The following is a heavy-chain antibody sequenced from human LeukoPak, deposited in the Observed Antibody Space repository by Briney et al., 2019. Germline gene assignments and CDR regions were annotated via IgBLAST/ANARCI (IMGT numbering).Heavy chain of an antibody. J-gene: IGHJ4*02. V-gene: IGHV3-33*03. CDR2: IWYDGINR. D-gene: IGHD2-8*02. CDR1: GFTFSSYG. Sequence: GGSLRLSCAASGFTFSSYGMHWVRQATGKGLEGVSVIWYDGINRYYADSMKGRFTISRDKSKNTLYLQMNSLRAEDTAVYYCAKGGVTGTIDYWGQGTLVTVSS. CDR3: AKGGVTGTIDY.